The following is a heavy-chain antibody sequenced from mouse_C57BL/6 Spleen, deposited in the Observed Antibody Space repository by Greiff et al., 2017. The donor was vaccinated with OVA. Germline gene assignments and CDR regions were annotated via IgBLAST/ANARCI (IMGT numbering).Heavy chain of an antibody. J-gene: IGHJ1*03. V-gene: IGHV1-50*01. D-gene: IGHD6-1*01. CDR2: IDPSDSYT. CDR3: ARVGGHGYFDV. CDR1: GYTFTSYW. Sequence: QVQLQQPGAELVKPGASVKLSCKASGYTFTSYWMQWVKQRPGQGLEWIGEIDPSDSYTNYNQKFKGKATLTVDTSSSTAYMQLSSLTSEDSAVYYGARVGGHGYFDVWGTGTTVTVSS.